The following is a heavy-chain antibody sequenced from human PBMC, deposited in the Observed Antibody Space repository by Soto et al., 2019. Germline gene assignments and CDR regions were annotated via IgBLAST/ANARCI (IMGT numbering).Heavy chain of an antibody. V-gene: IGHV1-8*01. CDR1: GYSFTSYD. CDR2: MNLNSGNI. D-gene: IGHD3-3*01. Sequence: QVQLVQSGAEVKKPGASVKVSCKASGYSFTSYDINWVRQATGQGLEWMGRMNLNSGNIGYAQKFQGRATMTXNXSXSXXYMELSSLRSEDTAVYYCARSPSPDFWSGYFETGYYYGMDVWGQGTTVTVSS. J-gene: IGHJ6*02. CDR3: ARSPSPDFWSGYFETGYYYGMDV.